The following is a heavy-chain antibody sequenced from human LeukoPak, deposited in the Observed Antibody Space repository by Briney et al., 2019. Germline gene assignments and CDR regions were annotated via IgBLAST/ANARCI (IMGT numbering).Heavy chain of an antibody. CDR1: GGSFSAHY. J-gene: IGHJ4*02. Sequence: PSETLSLTCAAYGGSFSAHYWSWIRQAPGKGLEWIGEINHSGRTKYNPSLKSRVAISVDTSKSQFSLNLSSVTAADTAVYYCARGSQRYDILTGYYNSGADFDYWGQGTLVTVSS. CDR3: ARGSQRYDILTGYYNSGADFDY. CDR2: INHSGRT. D-gene: IGHD3-9*01. V-gene: IGHV4-34*01.